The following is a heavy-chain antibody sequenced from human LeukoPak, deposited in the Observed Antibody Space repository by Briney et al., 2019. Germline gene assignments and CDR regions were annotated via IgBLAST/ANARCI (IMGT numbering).Heavy chain of an antibody. Sequence: SVKDTFKASRYTFTGSEMHYVRPAAGQGVEWMGWINPNSGGTNYAQKFQGRVTMPRDTSIRTAYMELSRLRSDGTAVYYCARAKNYRYPYYYYMDVWGKGTTVTVSS. CDR3: ARAKNYRYPYYYYMDV. V-gene: IGHV1-2*02. CDR2: INPNSGGT. CDR1: RYTFTGSE. J-gene: IGHJ6*03. D-gene: IGHD3-16*02.